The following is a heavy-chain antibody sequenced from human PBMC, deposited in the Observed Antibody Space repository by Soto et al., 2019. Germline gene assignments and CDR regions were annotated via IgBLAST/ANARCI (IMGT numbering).Heavy chain of an antibody. CDR1: GGSFSGDY. CDR2: INHSGST. J-gene: IGHJ5*02. V-gene: IGHV4-34*01. CDR3: ATRRARSGGVRHPYNWFDP. D-gene: IGHD3-3*01. Sequence: SETLXLTCAVYGGSFSGDYWSWIRQPPGKGLEWIGEINHSGSTNYNPSLKSRVTISVDTSKNQFSLKLSSVTAADTAVYYCATRRARSGGVRHPYNWFDPWGQGTLVTVSS.